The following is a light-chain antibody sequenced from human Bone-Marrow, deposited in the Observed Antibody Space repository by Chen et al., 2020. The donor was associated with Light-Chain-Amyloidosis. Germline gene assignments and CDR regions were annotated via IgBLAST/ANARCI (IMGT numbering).Light chain of an antibody. CDR1: QRISTF. V-gene: IGKV3-11*01. Sequence: EIVLTQSPATLSLSPGERAALSCRASQRISTFLAWYQHKPGQAPRLLIYDASIRATGIPARFSGSGSGTDFTLTINSLEPEDFAVYYCQERTNWPLYTFGQGTKLEI. CDR3: QERTNWPLYT. CDR2: DAS. J-gene: IGKJ2*01.